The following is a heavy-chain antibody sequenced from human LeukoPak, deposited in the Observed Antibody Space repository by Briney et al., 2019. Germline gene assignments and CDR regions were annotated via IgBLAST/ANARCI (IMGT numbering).Heavy chain of an antibody. CDR3: AKDLISMVRGSPMDV. CDR1: GFTFSNYG. J-gene: IGHJ6*02. V-gene: IGHV3-30*18. D-gene: IGHD3-10*01. Sequence: PGGSLRLSCAASGFTFSNYGMHWVRQAPGKGLEWVALITYDGYYKYYAVSVKGRFTISRDNSKNMYLQMNSLRAEDTAVYYCAKDLISMVRGSPMDVWGQGTTVTVSS. CDR2: ITYDGYYK.